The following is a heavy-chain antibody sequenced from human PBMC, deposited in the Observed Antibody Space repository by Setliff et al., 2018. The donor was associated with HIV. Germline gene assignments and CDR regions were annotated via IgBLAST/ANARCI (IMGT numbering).Heavy chain of an antibody. D-gene: IGHD4-17*01. V-gene: IGHV7-4-1*02. J-gene: IGHJ5*02. CDR1: GYNFENYA. CDR2: INANSGSP. CDR3: ARGLYGDYGGDLNWLDP. Sequence: ASVKVSCKTSGYNFENYAINWVRQAPGQGLEWMGWINANSGSPTYAQAFTGRFFFSVDTAVSTAYLQINNLKTEDTAVSFCARGLYGDYGGDLNWLDPWGHGTRVTVSS.